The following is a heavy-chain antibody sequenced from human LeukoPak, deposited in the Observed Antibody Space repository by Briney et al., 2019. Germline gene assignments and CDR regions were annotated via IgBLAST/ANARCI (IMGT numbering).Heavy chain of an antibody. CDR1: GFTFSSYG. CDR2: ISYDGSNK. V-gene: IGHV3-30*03. D-gene: IGHD3-10*01. Sequence: GGSLRLSCAASGFTFSSYGMHWVRQAPGKGLEWVAVISYDGSNKYYPDSVKGRFTISRDNSKNTLYLQMNSLRAEDTAVYYCARGSVYYGSGSLLDYWGQGTLVTVSS. J-gene: IGHJ4*02. CDR3: ARGSVYYGSGSLLDY.